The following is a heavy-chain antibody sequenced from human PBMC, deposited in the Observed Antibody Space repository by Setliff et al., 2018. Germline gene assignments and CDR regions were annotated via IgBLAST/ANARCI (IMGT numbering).Heavy chain of an antibody. Sequence: PSETLSLTCTVSGGSISSYYWSWIRQPAGKGLEWIGHIYIGGSANYNPSLKSRVTISVDTSKNQFSLKLSSVTAADTAVYYCARLYGGYSGYWYFDLWGRGTLVTVSS. V-gene: IGHV4-4*07. CDR1: GGSISSYY. J-gene: IGHJ2*01. CDR3: ARLYGGYSGYWYFDL. D-gene: IGHD5-12*01. CDR2: IYIGGSA.